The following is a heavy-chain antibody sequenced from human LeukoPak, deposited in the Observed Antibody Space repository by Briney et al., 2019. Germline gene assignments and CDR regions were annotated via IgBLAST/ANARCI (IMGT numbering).Heavy chain of an antibody. CDR1: GYTFTSYD. CDR3: ARGGCSSTSCYTGEDWFDP. J-gene: IGHJ5*02. V-gene: IGHV1-8*01. CDR2: MNPNSGNT. Sequence: ASVKVSCKASGYTFTSYDINWVRQATGQGLEWMGWMNPNSGNTGYAQKFQGRVTMPRNTSISTAYMELSSLRSEDTAVYYCARGGCSSTSCYTGEDWFDPWGQGTLVTVSS. D-gene: IGHD2-2*02.